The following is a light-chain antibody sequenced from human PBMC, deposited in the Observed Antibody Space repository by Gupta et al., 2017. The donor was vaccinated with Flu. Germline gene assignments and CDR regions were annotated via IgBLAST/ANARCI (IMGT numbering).Light chain of an antibody. Sequence: PSFLSASVGDRVTITCRASQYISSYLGWYQQRPGEAPKLLIYAASNLQGGVPSRFSGSGSGRQFTLTIRRLQPEDFATYFCQQVNSYPYTFGQGTKLEIK. CDR2: AAS. CDR3: QQVNSYPYT. CDR1: QYISSY. J-gene: IGKJ2*01. V-gene: IGKV1-9*01.